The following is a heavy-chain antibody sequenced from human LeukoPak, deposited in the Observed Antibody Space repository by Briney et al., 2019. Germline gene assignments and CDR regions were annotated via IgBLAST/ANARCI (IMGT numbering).Heavy chain of an antibody. CDR3: AREDAVTTLDY. V-gene: IGHV4-30-4*01. CDR2: IYYSGST. D-gene: IGHD4-17*01. CDR1: GGSISSYY. Sequence: SETLPLTCTVSGGSISSYYWSWIRQPPGKGLEWIGYIYYSGSTYYNPSLKSRVTISVDTSKNQFSLKLSSVTAADTAVYYCAREDAVTTLDYWGQGTLVTVSS. J-gene: IGHJ4*02.